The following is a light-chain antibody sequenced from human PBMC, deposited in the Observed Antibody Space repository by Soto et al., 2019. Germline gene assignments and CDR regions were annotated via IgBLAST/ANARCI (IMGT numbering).Light chain of an antibody. Sequence: QSALTQPASVSGSPGQSITISCTGTSSDVGGYNHVSWYQHSPGKAPKLILFAVSDRTSGVSHRFSGSKSGNTASLTISGLQSDDEADYYCCSYTSRSTVVFGGGTKLTVL. V-gene: IGLV2-14*01. CDR3: CSYTSRSTVV. CDR1: SSDVGGYNH. CDR2: AVS. J-gene: IGLJ2*01.